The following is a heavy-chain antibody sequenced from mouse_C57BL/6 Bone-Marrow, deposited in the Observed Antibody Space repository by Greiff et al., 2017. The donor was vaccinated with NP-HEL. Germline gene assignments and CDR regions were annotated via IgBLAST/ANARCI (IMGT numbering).Heavy chain of an antibody. CDR1: GFSFNTYA. Sequence: EVQGVESGGGLVQPKGSLKLSCAASGFSFNTYAMNWVRQAPGKGLEWVARIRSKSNNYATYYADSVKDRFTISRDDSESMLYLQMNNLKTEDTAMYYCVRQKDYDAYFDVWGTGTTVTVSS. CDR3: VRQKDYDAYFDV. CDR2: IRSKSNNYAT. J-gene: IGHJ1*03. V-gene: IGHV10-1*01. D-gene: IGHD2-4*01.